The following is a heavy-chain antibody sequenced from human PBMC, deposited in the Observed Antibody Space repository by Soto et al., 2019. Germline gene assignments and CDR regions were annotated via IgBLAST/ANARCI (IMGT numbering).Heavy chain of an antibody. V-gene: IGHV1-2*02. D-gene: IGHD6-25*01. CDR2: INPNSGGT. J-gene: IGHJ4*02. CDR1: GYTFTGYY. Sequence: ASVKVSCKASGYTFTGYYMHWVRQAPGQGLEWMGWINPNSGGTNYAQKFQGRVTMTRDTSISTAYMELSRLRSDDTAVYYCARDSDQFKSTDYFGQVALIIVSS. CDR3: ARDSDQFKSTDY.